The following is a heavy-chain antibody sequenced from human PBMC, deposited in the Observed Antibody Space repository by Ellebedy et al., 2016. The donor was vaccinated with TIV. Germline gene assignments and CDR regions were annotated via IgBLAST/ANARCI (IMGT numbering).Heavy chain of an antibody. CDR1: GFTVSSNY. D-gene: IGHD1-1*01. V-gene: IGHV3-53*01. CDR3: ARSRDQVNWNDVRHYYGMDV. CDR2: IYAGGTT. J-gene: IGHJ6*02. Sequence: GESLKISXAVSGFTVSSNYMSWVRQAPGRGLEWVSVIYAGGTTDYVASVKGRFSISRDNSKNTLYLQMNSLRAEDTAVYYCARSRDQVNWNDVRHYYGMDVWGQGTTVTVSS.